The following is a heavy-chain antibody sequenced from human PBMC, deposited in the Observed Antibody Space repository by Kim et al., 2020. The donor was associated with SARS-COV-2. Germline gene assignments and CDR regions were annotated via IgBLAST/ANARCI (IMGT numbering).Heavy chain of an antibody. CDR3: ARGEVGWELLLSAFDI. CDR1: GGTFSSYA. D-gene: IGHD1-26*01. J-gene: IGHJ3*02. Sequence: SVKVSCKASGGTFSSYAISWVRQAPGQGLEWMGGIIPIFGTANYAQKFQGRVTITADESTSTAYMELSSLRSEDTAVYYCARGEVGWELLLSAFDIWGQGTMVTVSS. CDR2: IIPIFGTA. V-gene: IGHV1-69*13.